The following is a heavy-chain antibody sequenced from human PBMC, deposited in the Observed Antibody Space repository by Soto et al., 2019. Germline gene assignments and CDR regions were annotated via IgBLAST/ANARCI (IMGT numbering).Heavy chain of an antibody. V-gene: IGHV1-69*06. CDR3: ARERSRYDRSGYYRPDY. CDR1: GDTFSTYS. CDR2: IIPILGTP. D-gene: IGHD3-22*01. Sequence: QVQLVQSGAEVKKPGSSVKVSCKASGDTFSTYSISWVRQAPGQGLEWLGGIIPILGTPSYAQRFQGRVTITADKSTSTAYMELSSLRSEDTAVCYCARERSRYDRSGYYRPDYWGQGTLVTVSS. J-gene: IGHJ4*02.